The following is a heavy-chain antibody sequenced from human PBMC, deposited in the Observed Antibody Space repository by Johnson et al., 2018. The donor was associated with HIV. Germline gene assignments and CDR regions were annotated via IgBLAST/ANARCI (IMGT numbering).Heavy chain of an antibody. D-gene: IGHD1-26*01. CDR1: GFTFSNYD. J-gene: IGHJ3*02. Sequence: VQLVESGGGSVQPGGSLRLSCAASGFTFSNYDMHWVRQITGKRLAWVSGIDTAGNTFYAGSVKGRFTISRENAKNSLYLQVHSLRAGDTALYYCARGSYDGDSFDIWGQGTVVTVSS. V-gene: IGHV3-13*01. CDR3: ARGSYDGDSFDI. CDR2: IDTAGNT.